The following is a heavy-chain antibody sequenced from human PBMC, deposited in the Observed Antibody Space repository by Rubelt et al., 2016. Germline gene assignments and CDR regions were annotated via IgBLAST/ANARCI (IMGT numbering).Heavy chain of an antibody. V-gene: IGHV3-74*01. Sequence: QVPGKGLVWVSRINSDGSSTSYVDSVKGRLTISRENAKNTLYLQMNSLRDEDTAVYYCARGSYYFDYWGQGTLVTVSS. J-gene: IGHJ4*02. CDR2: INSDGSST. D-gene: IGHD2-21*01. CDR3: ARGSYYFDY.